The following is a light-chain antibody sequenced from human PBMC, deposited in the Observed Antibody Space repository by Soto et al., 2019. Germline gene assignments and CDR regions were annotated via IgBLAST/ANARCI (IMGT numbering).Light chain of an antibody. CDR3: QQLNSYL. CDR1: QGISSY. Sequence: IQFPQSKSFLSASVGDTVTITCRASQGISSYLAWYQQKPGKAPKLLIYAASTLQSGVPSRFSGSGSGTEFTLTISSLQPEDFATYYCQQLNSYLFGPGTKVDI. CDR2: AAS. J-gene: IGKJ3*01. V-gene: IGKV1-9*01.